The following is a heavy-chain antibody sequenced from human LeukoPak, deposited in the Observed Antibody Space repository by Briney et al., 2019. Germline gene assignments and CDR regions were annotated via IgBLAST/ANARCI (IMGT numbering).Heavy chain of an antibody. Sequence: GASLRLSCTGSGFIFNSYGINWVRQAPGKGLEWVAYISSSTSNIFYADSVKGRFTISRDHAKDSVLLQMNSLRVDDTALYFCARAGMMAETPFYFDSWGQGALVTVSS. D-gene: IGHD5-24*01. CDR3: ARAGMMAETPFYFDS. J-gene: IGHJ4*02. CDR2: ISSSTSNI. CDR1: GFIFNSYG. V-gene: IGHV3-48*01.